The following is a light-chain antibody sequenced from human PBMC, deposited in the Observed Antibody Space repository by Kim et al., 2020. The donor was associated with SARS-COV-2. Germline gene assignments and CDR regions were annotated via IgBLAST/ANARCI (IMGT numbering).Light chain of an antibody. J-gene: IGKJ4*01. CDR1: QGISNY. CDR3: QHYQSYPLT. Sequence: DIQMTQSPSSLSASVGDRVTITCRASQGISNYLVWFQQKPGKAPKSLIYAASRLQTGVPSKFSGSGSGTDFTLTISSLQPEDSATYYCQHYQSYPLTFGGGTKVDIK. CDR2: AAS. V-gene: IGKV1-16*02.